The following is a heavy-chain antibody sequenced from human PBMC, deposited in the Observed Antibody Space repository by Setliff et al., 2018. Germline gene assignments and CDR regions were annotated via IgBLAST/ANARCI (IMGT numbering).Heavy chain of an antibody. CDR2: IYYSGST. J-gene: IGHJ4*02. D-gene: IGHD3-16*01. CDR1: GGSISSHY. Sequence: PSETLSLTCTVSGGSISSHYWSWIRQPPGKGLEWIGSIYYSGSTNYNPSLKSRVTISVDTSKNQFSLKLSSVTAADTAVYYCAGGREFDYWGQGTQVTVS. CDR3: AGGREFDY. V-gene: IGHV4-59*11.